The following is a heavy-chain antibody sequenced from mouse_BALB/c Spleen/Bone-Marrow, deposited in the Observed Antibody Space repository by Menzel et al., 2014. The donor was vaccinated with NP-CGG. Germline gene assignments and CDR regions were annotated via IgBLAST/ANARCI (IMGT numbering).Heavy chain of an antibody. V-gene: IGHV1-20*02. CDR3: ARCNYRSDGDFDY. J-gene: IGHJ2*02. Sequence: EVKLVESGPELVKPGASVKISCKASGYSFTGYFMNWVMQSHGKSLEWIGRINPYNGDTFYNQNFKGKATLTVDKSSSTALMELRSLASEGSAVYYCARCNYRSDGDFDYWGQGTSLTVSS. CDR2: INPYNGDT. D-gene: IGHD2-14*01. CDR1: GYSFTGYF.